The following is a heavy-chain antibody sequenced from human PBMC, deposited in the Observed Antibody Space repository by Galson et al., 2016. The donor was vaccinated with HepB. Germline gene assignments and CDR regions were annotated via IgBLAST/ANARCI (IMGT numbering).Heavy chain of an antibody. CDR1: GYTFTAYY. J-gene: IGHJ4*02. D-gene: IGHD3-3*01. Sequence: SVKVSCKASGYTFTAYYIHWVRQAPGQGPEWMGRINPNSGGTNYAQKFQGRVTMTRDTSISTVYMELSRLRSDDTAVYYCARAYQPRILEWLLRYWGQGSLVSVSS. CDR2: INPNSGGT. V-gene: IGHV1-2*06. CDR3: ARAYQPRILEWLLRY.